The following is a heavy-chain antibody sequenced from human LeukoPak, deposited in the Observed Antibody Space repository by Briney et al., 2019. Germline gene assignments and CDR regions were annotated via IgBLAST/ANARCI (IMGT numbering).Heavy chain of an antibody. V-gene: IGHV3-30*18. CDR3: AKVEQQLTYYYYGMDV. D-gene: IGHD6-13*01. Sequence: GGSLRLSCAASGFTFSSYGMHWVRQAPGKGLEWVAVISYDGSNEYYADSVKGRFTISRDNSKNTLYLQMNSLRAEDTAVYYCAKVEQQLTYYYYGMDVWGKGTTVTVSS. CDR2: ISYDGSNE. CDR1: GFTFSSYG. J-gene: IGHJ6*04.